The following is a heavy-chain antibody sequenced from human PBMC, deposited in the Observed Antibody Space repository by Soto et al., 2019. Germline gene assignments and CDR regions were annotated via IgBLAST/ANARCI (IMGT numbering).Heavy chain of an antibody. J-gene: IGHJ5*02. V-gene: IGHV4-30-4*01. CDR2: IYTSGST. CDR1: GGSVGSGDYY. CDR3: ARGRYYYDRIGYHHWFVP. Sequence: SETLSLTCTVSGGSVGSGDYYWSWFRQPPGKGLEWIGYIYTSGSTHYNPSLKSRPSISADTSKNQFSLDLTSVTAADTAVYFCARGRYYYDRIGYHHWFVPWGQGTLVTVSS. D-gene: IGHD3-22*01.